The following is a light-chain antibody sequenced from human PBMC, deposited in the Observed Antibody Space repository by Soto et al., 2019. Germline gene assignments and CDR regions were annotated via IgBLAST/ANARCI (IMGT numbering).Light chain of an antibody. CDR3: QQSGSRGFT. Sequence: EIVLTQSPGTLSLSPGERATLSCRASQSVSSSYLAWYQQKPGQAPRLLIYGASSRATGIPDRFSGSGSGTQFTLTISRLEPEDFAVYYCQQSGSRGFTFGPGTKVDIK. V-gene: IGKV3-20*01. CDR2: GAS. J-gene: IGKJ3*01. CDR1: QSVSSSY.